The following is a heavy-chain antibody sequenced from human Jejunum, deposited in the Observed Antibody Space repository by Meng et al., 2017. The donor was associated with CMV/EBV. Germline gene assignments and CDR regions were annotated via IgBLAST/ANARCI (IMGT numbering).Heavy chain of an antibody. Sequence: CVASGFTFPGHAMHWVRQAPGKGLERVAMISFDGGYKDYVDSVEGRFTISRDNSKNTLYLQMNSLRSDDTAIYYRVGEVGTRAFDSWGQGTMVTVSS. CDR3: VGEVGTRAFDS. D-gene: IGHD3-10*01. J-gene: IGHJ3*02. CDR1: GFTFPGHA. CDR2: ISFDGGYK. V-gene: IGHV3-30-3*01.